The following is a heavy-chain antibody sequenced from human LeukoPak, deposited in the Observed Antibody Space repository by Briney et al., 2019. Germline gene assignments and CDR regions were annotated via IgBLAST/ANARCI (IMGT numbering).Heavy chain of an antibody. V-gene: IGHV1-69*05. Sequence: SVKVSCKASGYTFTSYDISWVRQAPGQGLEWMGGIIPIFGTANYAQKFQGRVTITTDESTSTAYMELSSLRSEDTAVYYCARRAQHITVTPDAYYYYYYMDVWGKGTTVTVSS. J-gene: IGHJ6*03. CDR1: GYTFTSYD. CDR2: IIPIFGTA. D-gene: IGHD4-17*01. CDR3: ARRAQHITVTPDAYYYYYYMDV.